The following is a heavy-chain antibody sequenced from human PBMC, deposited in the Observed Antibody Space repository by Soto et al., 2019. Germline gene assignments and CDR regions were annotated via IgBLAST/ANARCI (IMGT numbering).Heavy chain of an antibody. CDR1: GGSISSGDYY. J-gene: IGHJ5*02. Sequence: PSETLSLTCTVSGGSISSGDYYWSWVRQPPGKGLEWIGYIYYSGSTYYNPSLKSRVTISVDTSKNQFSLKLSSVTAADTAVYYCARYDILTGYHHNWFDPWGQGTLVTVSS. V-gene: IGHV4-30-4*01. CDR2: IYYSGST. D-gene: IGHD3-9*01. CDR3: ARYDILTGYHHNWFDP.